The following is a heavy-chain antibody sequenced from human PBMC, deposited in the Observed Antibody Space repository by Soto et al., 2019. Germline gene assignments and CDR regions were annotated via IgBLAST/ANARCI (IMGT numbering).Heavy chain of an antibody. V-gene: IGHV5-51*01. CDR3: ARPPLPGYSIHFNS. D-gene: IGHD2-15*01. Sequence: GESLKISCKASGYIFIDYWIGWVRQMPGKGLEWMGIVYPRDSDTRYSPSFQGQVTISADRSTGTAFMQWRSLKASDTALYYCARPPLPGYSIHFNSWGKGNLVTVSS. CDR1: GYIFIDYW. J-gene: IGHJ4*02. CDR2: VYPRDSDT.